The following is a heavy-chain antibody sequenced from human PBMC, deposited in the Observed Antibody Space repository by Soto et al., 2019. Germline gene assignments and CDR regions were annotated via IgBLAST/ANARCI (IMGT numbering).Heavy chain of an antibody. J-gene: IGHJ5*02. D-gene: IGHD6-6*01. CDR1: GYPFTTYD. CDR2: VSGYNGNA. Sequence: QIQLVQSGPELMKPGASVRVSCKASGYPFTTYDITWVRQATGQGLEWMGWVSGYNGNAKYAQRLQGRVTMTRETSTSTAYMELRSLTSDDTAIYYCARDSTARLAWFDPWGQGSLVIVSS. CDR3: ARDSTARLAWFDP. V-gene: IGHV1-18*04.